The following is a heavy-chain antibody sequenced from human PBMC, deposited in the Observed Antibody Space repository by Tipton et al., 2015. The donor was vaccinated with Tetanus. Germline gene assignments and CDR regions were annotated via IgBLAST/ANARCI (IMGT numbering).Heavy chain of an antibody. CDR1: GFTFSSYW. J-gene: IGHJ4*02. V-gene: IGHV3-7*01. CDR3: ARTSGYMYSDC. CDR2: IKHDETEK. D-gene: IGHD3-3*01. Sequence: SLRLSCAASGFTFSSYWMSWVRQAPGKGLEWVANIKHDETEKYYVDSVRGRFNISRDNAKRSLYLQMDSLRAEDTAVYYCARTSGYMYSDCWGQGTLVTVSS.